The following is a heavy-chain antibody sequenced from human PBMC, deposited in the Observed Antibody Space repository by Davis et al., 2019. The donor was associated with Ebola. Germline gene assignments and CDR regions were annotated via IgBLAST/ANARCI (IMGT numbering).Heavy chain of an antibody. D-gene: IGHD5-24*01. CDR1: GGSISSYY. CDR3: ARVISRDGYNPGYFDY. J-gene: IGHJ4*02. V-gene: IGHV4-59*01. Sequence: MPSETLSLTCTVSGGSISSYYWNWIRQPPGKGLEWIGYIYYSGSTKYNPSLKSRVTISLDTSKNQFSLKLSSVTAADTAVYYCARVISRDGYNPGYFDYWGQGTLVTVSS. CDR2: IYYSGST.